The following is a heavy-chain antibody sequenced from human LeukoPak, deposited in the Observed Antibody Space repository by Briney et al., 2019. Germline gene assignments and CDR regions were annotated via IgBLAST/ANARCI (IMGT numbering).Heavy chain of an antibody. CDR2: ISSDGSEK. J-gene: IGHJ4*02. V-gene: IGHV3-30*18. Sequence: PGRSLRLSCTASGFSFSRYGMHWIRQAPGRGLEWVASISSDGSEKYYADSVKGRFAISRDNSKNTLWLQMNRLRVEDTAIYHCAKDLYPSSWYTDYWGQGTLVTVSS. D-gene: IGHD6-13*01. CDR1: GFSFSRYG. CDR3: AKDLYPSSWYTDY.